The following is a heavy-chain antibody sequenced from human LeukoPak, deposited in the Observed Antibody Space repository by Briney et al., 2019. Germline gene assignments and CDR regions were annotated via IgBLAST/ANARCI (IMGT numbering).Heavy chain of an antibody. CDR3: TYSYGDQIDY. J-gene: IGHJ4*02. Sequence: GGSLRLSCSASRFTFSSYTMNWVRQAPGKGLEWVSSIDPSSTYIYYADSVKGRFTISRDNAQNSLYLQMNSLRAEDTAVYYCTYSYGDQIDYWGQGTLVTVSS. CDR1: RFTFSSYT. D-gene: IGHD4-17*01. V-gene: IGHV3-21*01. CDR2: IDPSSTYI.